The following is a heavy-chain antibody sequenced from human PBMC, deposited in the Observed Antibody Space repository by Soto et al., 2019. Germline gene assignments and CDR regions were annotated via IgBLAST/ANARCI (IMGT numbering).Heavy chain of an antibody. J-gene: IGHJ4*02. CDR1: GGTFNSYV. CDR3: ARDLGSGYGPGDY. CDR2: IISIFGTP. V-gene: IGHV1-69*12. D-gene: IGHD5-12*01. Sequence: QVQLVQSGAEVKKPGSSVKVSCKASGGTFNSYVFNWVRQAPGQGLEWMGGIISIFGTPNYGQKFQGRVNITAEESTSTGLMGVGSPTSEDPAIFYRARDLGSGYGPGDYWGQGTLVTVSS.